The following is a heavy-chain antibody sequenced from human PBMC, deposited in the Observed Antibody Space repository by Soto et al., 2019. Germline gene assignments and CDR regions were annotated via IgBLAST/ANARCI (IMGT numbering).Heavy chain of an antibody. J-gene: IGHJ4*02. CDR1: GFSLSTSGVG. Sequence: QITLKESGPTLVKPTQTLTLTCTFSGFSLSTSGVGVGWIRQPPGKALEWLALIYWDDDKRYSPSLKSRLTITKDTSKNQVVLTLTNMDPVDTATYYCAHRREAWFGELGDFDYWGQGTLVTVSS. V-gene: IGHV2-5*02. CDR3: AHRREAWFGELGDFDY. D-gene: IGHD3-10*01. CDR2: IYWDDDK.